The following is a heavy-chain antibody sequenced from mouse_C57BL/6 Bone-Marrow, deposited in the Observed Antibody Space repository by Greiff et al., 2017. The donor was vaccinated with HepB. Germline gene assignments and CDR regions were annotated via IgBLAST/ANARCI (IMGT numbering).Heavy chain of an antibody. J-gene: IGHJ2*01. CDR2: ISYDGSN. CDR3: ARGSYYYGSSYVGVYFDY. D-gene: IGHD1-1*01. V-gene: IGHV3-6*01. CDR1: GYSITSGYY. Sequence: VQLKESGPGLVKPSQSLSLTCSVTGYSITSGYYWNWIRQFPGNKLEWMGYISYDGSNNYNPSLKNRISITRDTSKNQFFLKLNSVTTEDTATYYCARGSYYYGSSYVGVYFDYWGQGTTLTVSS.